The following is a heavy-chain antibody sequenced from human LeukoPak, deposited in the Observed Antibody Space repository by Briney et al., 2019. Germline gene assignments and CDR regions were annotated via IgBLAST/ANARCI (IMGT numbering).Heavy chain of an antibody. Sequence: GGSLRLSCAASGFTFDDYAMHWVRQAPGKGLEWVSGISWNSGSIGYADSVKGRFTISRDNAKNSLYLQMNSLRAEDTALYYCAKDISGDYYDSSGPLGPYYYGMDVWGQGTTVTVSS. CDR3: AKDISGDYYDSSGPLGPYYYGMDV. D-gene: IGHD3-22*01. V-gene: IGHV3-9*01. CDR1: GFTFDDYA. J-gene: IGHJ6*02. CDR2: ISWNSGSI.